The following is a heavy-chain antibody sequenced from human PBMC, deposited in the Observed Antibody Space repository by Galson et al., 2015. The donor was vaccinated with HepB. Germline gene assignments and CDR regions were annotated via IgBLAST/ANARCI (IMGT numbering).Heavy chain of an antibody. CDR3: ARDGPTMLLDS. D-gene: IGHD5-12*01. V-gene: IGHV4-38-2*02. CDR2: IYHSGST. J-gene: IGHJ3*02. Sequence: ETLSLTCSVSGYSISSGYYWGWIRQPPGKGLEWIGSIYHSGSTSYNPSLKSRVTISVDTSKNQFSLNLTSVTAADTAVYYCARDGPTMLLDSWGQGAMVTVSS. CDR1: GYSISSGYY.